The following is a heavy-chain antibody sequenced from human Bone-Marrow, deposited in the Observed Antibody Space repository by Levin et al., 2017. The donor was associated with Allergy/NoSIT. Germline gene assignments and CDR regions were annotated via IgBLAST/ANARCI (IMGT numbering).Heavy chain of an antibody. V-gene: IGHV4-59*01. J-gene: IGHJ3*01. CDR3: ARGYSSWYLNDAFEV. D-gene: IGHD5-18*01. Sequence: SETLSLTCTVSGDSISSYYWSWIRQPPGKGLEWLGYLHHSGSTNYNPSLQSRLSISVDKSNNQFSLKLNSVTAADTAVYYCARGYSSWYLNDAFEVWGLGTMVTVSP. CDR2: LHHSGST. CDR1: GDSISSYY.